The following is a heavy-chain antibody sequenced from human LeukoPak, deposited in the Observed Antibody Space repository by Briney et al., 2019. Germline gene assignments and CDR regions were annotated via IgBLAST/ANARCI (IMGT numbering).Heavy chain of an antibody. CDR1: GGTFSSYA. Sequence: GASVKVSCKASGGTFSSYAISWVRQAPGQGLEWMGGIIPIFGTANYAQKFQGRVTITADESTGTAYMELSSLRSEDTAVYYCARDSIRSSGCTANWFDPWGQGTLVTVSS. D-gene: IGHD3-22*01. CDR3: ARDSIRSSGCTANWFDP. J-gene: IGHJ5*02. CDR2: IIPIFGTA. V-gene: IGHV1-69*13.